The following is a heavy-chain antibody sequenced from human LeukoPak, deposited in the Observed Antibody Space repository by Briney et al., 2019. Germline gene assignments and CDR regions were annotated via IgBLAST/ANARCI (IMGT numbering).Heavy chain of an antibody. Sequence: ASVKVSCKASGYTFTSYDINWVRQATGQGLEWMGWMNPNSGNTGYAQKFQGRVTITRNTSISTAYMELSSLRSEDTAVYYCARTIVATIGGIDYYYMDVWGKGTTVTVSS. V-gene: IGHV1-8*03. CDR3: ARTIVATIGGIDYYYMDV. CDR2: MNPNSGNT. D-gene: IGHD5-12*01. J-gene: IGHJ6*03. CDR1: GYTFTSYD.